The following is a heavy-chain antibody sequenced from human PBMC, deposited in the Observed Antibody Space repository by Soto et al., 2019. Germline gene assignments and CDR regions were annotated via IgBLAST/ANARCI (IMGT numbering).Heavy chain of an antibody. V-gene: IGHV1-58*01. CDR2: IVVGNSNT. Sequence: ASVKVSCKASGFTFSSSAVHWVRQARGHRLEWIGWIVVGNSNTNYARGLQGRVTMTTDTSTSTAYMELRSLRSDDTAVYYCARDREYNWNYNWFDPWGQGTLVTVSS. D-gene: IGHD1-7*01. CDR3: ARDREYNWNYNWFDP. J-gene: IGHJ5*02. CDR1: GFTFSSSA.